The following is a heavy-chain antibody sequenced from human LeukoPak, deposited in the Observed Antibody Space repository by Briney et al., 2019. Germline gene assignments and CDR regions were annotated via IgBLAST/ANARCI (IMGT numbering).Heavy chain of an antibody. V-gene: IGHV4-34*01. CDR3: ARDLWFGESRVDYYGMDV. CDR1: GGSFSGYY. J-gene: IGHJ6*02. Sequence: SETLSLTCAVYGGSFSGYYWSWIRQPPGKGLEWIGEINHSGSTNYNPSLKSRVTISVDTSKNQFSLKLSSVTAADTAAYYCARDLWFGESRVDYYGMDVWGQGTTVTVSS. D-gene: IGHD3-10*01. CDR2: INHSGST.